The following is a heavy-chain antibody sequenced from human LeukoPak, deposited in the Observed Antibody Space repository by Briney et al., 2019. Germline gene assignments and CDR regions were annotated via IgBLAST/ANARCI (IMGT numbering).Heavy chain of an antibody. CDR1: GFMFSTYW. Sequence: PGGSLRLSCAASGFMFSTYWMSWVRQAPGKGLEWVANIKQDGGQKFYVDSVKGRFTISRDNAKNSLYLQMTSLRAEDTAVYYCARDDLYCGGDCSPFGYWGQGTPVTVSS. D-gene: IGHD2-21*01. CDR2: IKQDGGQK. V-gene: IGHV3-7*01. CDR3: ARDDLYCGGDCSPFGY. J-gene: IGHJ4*02.